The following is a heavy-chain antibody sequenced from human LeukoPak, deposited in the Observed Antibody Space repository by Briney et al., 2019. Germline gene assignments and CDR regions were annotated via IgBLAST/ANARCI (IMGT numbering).Heavy chain of an antibody. D-gene: IGHD3-3*01. CDR2: ISGGGGTT. Sequence: PGGSLRLSCAASGFTFSNFAMGWVRQAPGKGLEWVSSISGGGGTTYYADSVKGRFTISRDNSKNTLYLQMNCLRAEDTAVYYCAKPPLEWLPDDYWGQGTLVTVSS. V-gene: IGHV3-23*01. J-gene: IGHJ4*02. CDR1: GFTFSNFA. CDR3: AKPPLEWLPDDY.